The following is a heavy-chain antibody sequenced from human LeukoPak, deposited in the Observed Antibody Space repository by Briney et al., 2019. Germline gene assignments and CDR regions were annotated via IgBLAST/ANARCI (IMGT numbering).Heavy chain of an antibody. D-gene: IGHD2-15*01. CDR3: ARDLPEGGRYFDY. V-gene: IGHV4-4*07. Sequence: SETLSLTCTVSSGSIGTYYWSWIRQPAGKGLEWIGRIYSTGSANYNPSLKSRVTMSLDTSKNQFSLRLSSVTAADTAVYYCARDLPEGGRYFDYWGQGTLVTVSS. CDR2: IYSTGSA. J-gene: IGHJ4*02. CDR1: SGSIGTYY.